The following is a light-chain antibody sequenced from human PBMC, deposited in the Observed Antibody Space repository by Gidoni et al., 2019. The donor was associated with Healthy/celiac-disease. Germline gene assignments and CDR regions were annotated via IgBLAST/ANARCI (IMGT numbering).Light chain of an antibody. CDR1: QSISSY. CDR2: AAS. V-gene: IGKV1-39*01. J-gene: IGKJ2*01. CDR3: QQSYSTPYT. Sequence: DIQMTQSPSSLSASVGDRVTITCPASQSISSYLHWYQQKPGKAPKLLIYAASSLKSGVPSRFSGSGSGTDFTLTISSLQPEDFATYYCQQSYSTPYTFGQGTKLEIK.